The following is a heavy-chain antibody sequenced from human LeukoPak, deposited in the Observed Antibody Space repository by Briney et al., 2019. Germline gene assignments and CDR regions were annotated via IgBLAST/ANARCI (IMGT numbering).Heavy chain of an antibody. D-gene: IGHD3-10*01. V-gene: IGHV3-33*08. CDR2: IWSDENNK. Sequence: GRSLRLSCAASGFTFNNYGMHWVRQAPGKGLEWVALIWSDENNKNYADSVKGRFTISRDNSKNTLYLQMDSLRAEDAAVYYCARDLRKGSYFDYWGLGTLVTVSS. CDR1: GFTFNNYG. J-gene: IGHJ4*02. CDR3: ARDLRKGSYFDY.